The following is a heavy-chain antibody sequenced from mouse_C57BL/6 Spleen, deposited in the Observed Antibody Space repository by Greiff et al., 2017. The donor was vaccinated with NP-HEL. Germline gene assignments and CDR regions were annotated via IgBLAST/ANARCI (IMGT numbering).Heavy chain of an antibody. CDR1: GYAFSSSW. D-gene: IGHD1-2*01. CDR2: IYPGDGDT. Sequence: LVESGPELVKPGASVKISCKASGYAFSSSWMNWVKQRPGKGLEWIGRIYPGDGDTNYNGKFKGKATLTADKTSSTAYMQLSSLTSEDSAVYFCARKITTAFDYWGQGTTLTVSS. J-gene: IGHJ2*01. CDR3: ARKITTAFDY. V-gene: IGHV1-82*01.